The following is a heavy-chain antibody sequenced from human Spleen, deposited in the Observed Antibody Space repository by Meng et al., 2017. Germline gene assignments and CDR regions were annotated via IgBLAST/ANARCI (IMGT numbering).Heavy chain of an antibody. J-gene: IGHJ3*02. Sequence: GESLKISCAASGFTFSNYEMNWVRQAPGKGLEWVSYISSSGNTIKYADSVRGRFTISRDNAKDSLYLQMNSLRAEDTAVYYCARVGGSLLLWFGELDAFDIWGQGTMVTVSS. D-gene: IGHD3-10*01. CDR1: GFTFSNYE. CDR3: ARVGGSLLLWFGELDAFDI. V-gene: IGHV3-48*03. CDR2: ISSSGNTI.